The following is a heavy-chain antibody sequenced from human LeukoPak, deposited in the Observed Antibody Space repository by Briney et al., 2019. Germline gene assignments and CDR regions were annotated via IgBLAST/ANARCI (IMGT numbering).Heavy chain of an antibody. CDR1: GYTFTSYG. CDR3: ARSLGPTLDYFDY. Sequence: ASVKVSCKASGYTFTSYGISWVRQAPGQGLEWMGWISAYNGNTNYAQKFQGRVTMTRDTSISTAYMELSSLRSEDTAVYYCARSLGPTLDYFDYWGQETLVTVS. J-gene: IGHJ4*02. D-gene: IGHD3/OR15-3a*01. V-gene: IGHV1-18*01. CDR2: ISAYNGNT.